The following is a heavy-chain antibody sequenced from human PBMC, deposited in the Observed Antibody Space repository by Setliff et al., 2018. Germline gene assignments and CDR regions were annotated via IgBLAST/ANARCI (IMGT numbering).Heavy chain of an antibody. J-gene: IGHJ6*04. CDR3: ATGSSRGYSGYPRPYGMDV. CDR2: VDPEDGET. D-gene: IGHD5-12*01. CDR1: GYTFTDYY. Sequence: GASVKVSCKVSGYTFTDYYMHWVQQAPGKGLEWMGLVDPEDGETIYAEKFQGRVTMTEDTSTDTAYMELSSLRSEDTAVYYCATGSSRGYSGYPRPYGMDVWGKGTTVTVSS. V-gene: IGHV1-69-2*01.